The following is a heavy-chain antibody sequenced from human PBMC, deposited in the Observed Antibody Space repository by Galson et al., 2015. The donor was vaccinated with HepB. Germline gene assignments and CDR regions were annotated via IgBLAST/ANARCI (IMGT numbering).Heavy chain of an antibody. CDR2: IRYDGSNK. CDR1: GFTFSSYG. Sequence: SLRLSCAASGFTFSSYGMHWVRQAPGKGLEWVAFIRYDGSNKYYADSVKGRFTISRDNSKNTLYLQMNSLRAEDTAVYYCAKDRESIPYGSGSYYWFDPWGQGTLVTVSS. D-gene: IGHD3-10*01. J-gene: IGHJ5*02. CDR3: AKDRESIPYGSGSYYWFDP. V-gene: IGHV3-30*02.